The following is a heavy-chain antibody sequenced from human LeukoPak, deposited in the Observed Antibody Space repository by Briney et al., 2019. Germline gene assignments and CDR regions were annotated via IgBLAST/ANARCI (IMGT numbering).Heavy chain of an antibody. J-gene: IGHJ4*02. V-gene: IGHV1-2*04. CDR2: INPNSGGT. Sequence: ASVKVSCKASGYTFTGYYMHWVRQAPGQGLEWMGWINPNSGGTNYAQKFQGWVTMTRDTSISIAYMELRSLRSDDTAVYYCTRDLGQWLLQGIFFDYWGQGTLVTVSS. D-gene: IGHD5-12*01. CDR3: TRDLGQWLLQGIFFDY. CDR1: GYTFTGYY.